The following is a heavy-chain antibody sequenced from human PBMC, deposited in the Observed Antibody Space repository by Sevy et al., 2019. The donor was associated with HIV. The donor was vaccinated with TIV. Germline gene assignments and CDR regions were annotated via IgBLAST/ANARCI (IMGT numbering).Heavy chain of an antibody. CDR3: ARSYYDFWSGYYVYYYYGMDV. CDR2: MNPNSGNT. D-gene: IGHD3-3*01. CDR1: GYTFTSYD. J-gene: IGHJ6*02. Sequence: ASVKVSCKASGYTFTSYDINWVRQATGQGLEWMGWMNPNSGNTGYAQKFQGGVTMTRNTSISTAYMELSSLRSEDTAVYYCARSYYDFWSGYYVYYYYGMDVWGQGTTVTVSS. V-gene: IGHV1-8*01.